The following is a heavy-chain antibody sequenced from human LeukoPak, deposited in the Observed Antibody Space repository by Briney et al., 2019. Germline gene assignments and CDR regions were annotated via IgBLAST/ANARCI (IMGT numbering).Heavy chain of an antibody. V-gene: IGHV3-74*01. CDR2: INSDGSST. CDR3: ARASYINYGPWFDP. J-gene: IGHJ5*02. Sequence: PGGSLGLSCAASGFTFISDWMHWVGQVPGKGLVWVSLINSDGSSTSYADSVKGRCTISRDNAKNTLYLQMNSLRAEDTAVYYCARASYINYGPWFDPWGQGTLVTVSS. D-gene: IGHD4-11*01. CDR1: GFTFISDW.